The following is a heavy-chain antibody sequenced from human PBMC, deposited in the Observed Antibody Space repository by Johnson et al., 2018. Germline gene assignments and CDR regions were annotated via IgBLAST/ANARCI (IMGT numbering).Heavy chain of an antibody. CDR2: ISYDGSNK. CDR1: GFTVSSYV. Sequence: QVQLVQSGGGVVQPGRSLRLSCAASGFTVSSYVMHWVRQAPGKGLEWVAVISYDGSNKYYADSVKGRFTISRENSKNKLYLQMNSLRAEDTAVYYCAKGSSNYPYVAFDIWGQGTMVTVSS. V-gene: IGHV3-30*18. D-gene: IGHD4-11*01. J-gene: IGHJ3*02. CDR3: AKGSSNYPYVAFDI.